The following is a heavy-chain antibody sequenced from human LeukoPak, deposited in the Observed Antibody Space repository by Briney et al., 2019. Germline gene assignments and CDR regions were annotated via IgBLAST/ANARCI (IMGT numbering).Heavy chain of an antibody. CDR1: GLTFRRYA. Sequence: GGSLRLSYAASGLTFRRYAMTWVRQAPGKGLEWVSSIPVSGDPTYYADSVRGRVAVSRDNSKISLYLQMNGLRAEDTALYYCAKDPNGDYVGAFDKWGQGTMVTVSS. D-gene: IGHD4-17*01. J-gene: IGHJ3*02. CDR3: AKDPNGDYVGAFDK. CDR2: IPVSGDPT. V-gene: IGHV3-23*01.